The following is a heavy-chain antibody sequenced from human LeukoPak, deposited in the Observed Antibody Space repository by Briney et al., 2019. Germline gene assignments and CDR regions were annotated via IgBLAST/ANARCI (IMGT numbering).Heavy chain of an antibody. Sequence: SETLSLTCAVYGGSFSGYYWSWIRQPPGKGLEWIGEINHSGSTNYNPSLKSRVTISVDTSKNQFSLKLSSVTAADTAVYYCATGVVTETAYYYYYMDVWGKGTTVTVSS. V-gene: IGHV4-34*01. CDR2: INHSGST. CDR1: GGSFSGYY. D-gene: IGHD3-3*01. J-gene: IGHJ6*03. CDR3: ATGVVTETAYYYYYMDV.